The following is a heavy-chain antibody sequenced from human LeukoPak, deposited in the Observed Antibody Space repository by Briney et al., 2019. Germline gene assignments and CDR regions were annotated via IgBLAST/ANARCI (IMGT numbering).Heavy chain of an antibody. D-gene: IGHD2-2*01. J-gene: IGHJ3*02. CDR2: IYTSGST. CDR3: ARQKCTSTSCLTKNAFDI. V-gene: IGHV4-4*09. Sequence: SETLSLTCTVSGSISSYYWSWIRPPPGKGLEWIGYIYTSGSTNYNPSLKSRVTISVDTSKNQFSLDLSSVTAADTAVYYCARQKCTSTSCLTKNAFDIWGQRTMVTVSS. CDR1: GSISSYY.